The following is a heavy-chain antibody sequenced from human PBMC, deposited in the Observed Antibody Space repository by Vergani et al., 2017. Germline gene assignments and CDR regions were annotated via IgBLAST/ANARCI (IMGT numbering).Heavy chain of an antibody. CDR2: IWSKPYGGTT. CDR1: GFTLGDYA. Sequence: EVHLVESGGGLVQPGRSLRLSCSGSGFTLGDYAMTWVRQAPGKGLEWVAFIWSKPYGGTTEYAASVKGRFTISRDDSKSIAYLQMSSLKAEDTAVYYCARDQTNWNYAEVYFDYWGQGTLVTVSS. J-gene: IGHJ4*02. D-gene: IGHD1-7*01. V-gene: IGHV3-49*04. CDR3: ARDQTNWNYAEVYFDY.